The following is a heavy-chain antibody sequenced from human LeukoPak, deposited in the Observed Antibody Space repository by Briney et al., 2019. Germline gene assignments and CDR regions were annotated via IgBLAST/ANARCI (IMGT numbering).Heavy chain of an antibody. D-gene: IGHD3-9*01. V-gene: IGHV3-23*01. CDR1: GFTFRKYA. CDR3: AKWGDYDVLTGYYVSDY. Sequence: GGALRLSCAASGFTFRKYAMRGGRQAPGEGVDWGSAITGSGGNTYYADSVKGRFTISRDNSKNTLYLQMNSLRAEDTAVYYCAKWGDYDVLTGYYVSDYWGQGALVTVSS. CDR2: ITGSGGNT. J-gene: IGHJ4*02.